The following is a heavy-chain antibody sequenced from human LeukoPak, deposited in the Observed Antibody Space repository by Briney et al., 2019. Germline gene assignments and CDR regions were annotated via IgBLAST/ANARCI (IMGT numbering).Heavy chain of an antibody. J-gene: IGHJ4*02. Sequence: GGSLRLSCAASGFDFSSNWMHWVRHAPGQGLVWVSRIKGDGISTNYADSVKGRFTISRDIAKNTLYLQMNSLRAEDTAVYYCARRVGGGAPYYFDYWGQGTLVTVSS. V-gene: IGHV3-74*01. CDR3: ARRVGGGAPYYFDY. CDR2: IKGDGIST. CDR1: GFDFSSNW. D-gene: IGHD1-26*01.